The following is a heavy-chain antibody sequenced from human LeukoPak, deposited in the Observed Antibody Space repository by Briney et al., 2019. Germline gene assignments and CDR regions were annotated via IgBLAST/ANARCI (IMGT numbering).Heavy chain of an antibody. J-gene: IGHJ4*02. CDR2: IISSSSYI. V-gene: IGHV3-21*01. CDR3: AREPFDSSGYYYFDY. D-gene: IGHD3-22*01. CDR1: GFTFSSYS. Sequence: GGSLRLSCAASGFTFSSYSMNWVRQAPGKGLGWVSSIISSSSYIYYADSVKGRFTTSRDNAKNSLYLQMNSLRAEDTAVYYCAREPFDSSGYYYFDYWGQGTLVTVSS.